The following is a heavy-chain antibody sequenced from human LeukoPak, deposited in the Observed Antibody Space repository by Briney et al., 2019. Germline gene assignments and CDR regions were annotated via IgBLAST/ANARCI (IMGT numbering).Heavy chain of an antibody. CDR2: IYYSGST. J-gene: IGHJ6*02. D-gene: IGHD4-11*01. Sequence: SETLSLTCTVSGGSISSGGYNWSWIRQHPGKGLEWIGYIYYSGSTYYNPSLKSRVTISVDTSKNQFSLKLSSVTAADTAVYYCARELNTVTTGHYYYYGMGVWGQGTTVTVSS. CDR3: ARELNTVTTGHYYYYGMGV. V-gene: IGHV4-31*03. CDR1: GGSISSGGYN.